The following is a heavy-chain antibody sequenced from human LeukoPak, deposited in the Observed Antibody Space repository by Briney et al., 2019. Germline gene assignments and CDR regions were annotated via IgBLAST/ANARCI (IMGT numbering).Heavy chain of an antibody. CDR3: AREEYYDDSGYYFRYFDS. CDR2: FHTGGSA. Sequence: SETLSLTCSVSGGSISSDNYYWTWIQQPAGRGLEWIGRFHTGGSANYNPSLKGRVTISVDTSKNQFSLRLNSVTAADTAIYYCAREEYYDDSGYYFRYFDSWGQGTLVTVSS. V-gene: IGHV4-61*02. J-gene: IGHJ4*02. D-gene: IGHD3-22*01. CDR1: GGSISSDNYY.